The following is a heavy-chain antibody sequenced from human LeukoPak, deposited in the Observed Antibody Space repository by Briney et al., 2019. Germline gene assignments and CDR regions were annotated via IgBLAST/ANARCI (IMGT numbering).Heavy chain of an antibody. CDR1: GFTFISYT. Sequence: GGSLRLSCAASGFTFISYTMNWVRQAPGKGLEWVSSISSSSSYIYYADSLKGRFTVSRDNAKKSLYLQMNSLRAEDTAVYYCARQGDDYWGHGTLVTVSS. J-gene: IGHJ4*01. CDR2: ISSSSSYI. CDR3: ARQGDDY. V-gene: IGHV3-21*01. D-gene: IGHD3-16*01.